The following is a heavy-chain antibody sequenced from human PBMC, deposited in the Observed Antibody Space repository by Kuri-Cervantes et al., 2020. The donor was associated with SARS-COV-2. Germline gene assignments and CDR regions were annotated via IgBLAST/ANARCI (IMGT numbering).Heavy chain of an antibody. V-gene: IGHV1-2*02. D-gene: IGHD2-2*02. CDR3: ARDRAVVVPAAILSNWFDP. Sequence: ASVKVSCKASGYTFTGYYMHWVRQAPGQGLEWMGWINPNSGGTNYAQKFQGRVTMTRDTSISTAYMEVSSLRSEDTAVYYCARDRAVVVPAAILSNWFDPWGQGTLVTVSS. CDR2: INPNSGGT. CDR1: GYTFTGYY. J-gene: IGHJ5*02.